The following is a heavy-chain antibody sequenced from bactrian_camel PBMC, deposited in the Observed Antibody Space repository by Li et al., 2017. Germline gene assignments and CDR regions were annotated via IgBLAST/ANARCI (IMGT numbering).Heavy chain of an antibody. CDR1: GRIHLGC. D-gene: IGHD6*01. CDR3: ATDPPWAVVAGCSWVFSRFAY. V-gene: IGHV3S53*01. J-gene: IGHJ6*01. CDR2: FESDGST. Sequence: VQLVESGGGSVEAGGSLRLSCTISGRIHLGCMGWFRQALGEEREGVAAFESDGSTTYADSVKGRFAISKDNANNTLYLQMNNLKPEDTAVYYCATDPPWAVVAGCSWVFSRFAYWGQGTQVTVS.